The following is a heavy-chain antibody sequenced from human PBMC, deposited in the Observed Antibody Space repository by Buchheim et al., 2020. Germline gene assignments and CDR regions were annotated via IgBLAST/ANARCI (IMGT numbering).Heavy chain of an antibody. CDR3: ARDTGDFWSGYFYYYYYYGMDV. CDR1: GFTFSSYW. D-gene: IGHD3-3*01. Sequence: EVQLVESGGGLVQPGGSLRLSCAASGFTFSSYWMHWVRQAPGKGLVWVSRINSDGSSTSYADSVKGRFTISRDNAKNTLYLQMNSLRAEDTAVYYCARDTGDFWSGYFYYYYYYGMDVWGQGTT. J-gene: IGHJ6*02. CDR2: INSDGSST. V-gene: IGHV3-74*01.